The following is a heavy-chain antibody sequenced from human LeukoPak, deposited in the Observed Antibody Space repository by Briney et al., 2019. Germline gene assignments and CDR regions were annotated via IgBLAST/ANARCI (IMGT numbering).Heavy chain of an antibody. CDR2: ISYDGSNK. V-gene: IGHV3-30*14. CDR1: GFTFSSYA. CDR3: AREQKHSSGWYGHYYGMDV. Sequence: GRSLRLSCAASGFTFSSYAMHWVRQAPGKGLEWVAVISYDGSNKYYADSVKGRFTISRDNSKNTLYLQMNSLRAEDTAVYYCAREQKHSSGWYGHYYGMDVWGQGTTVTVSS. J-gene: IGHJ6*02. D-gene: IGHD6-19*01.